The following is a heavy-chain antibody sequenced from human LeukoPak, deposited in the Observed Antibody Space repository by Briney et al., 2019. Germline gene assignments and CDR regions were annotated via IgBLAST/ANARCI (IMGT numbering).Heavy chain of an antibody. V-gene: IGHV1-8*02. CDR2: MNPNSGNT. J-gene: IGHJ5*02. D-gene: IGHD3-10*01. Sequence: GASVKVSCKASGYTFTSYYMHWVRQATGQGLEWMGWMNPNSGNTGYAQKFQGRVTMTRNTSISTAYMELSSLRSEDTAVYYCARGDSIWFGELSATSWGQGTLVTVSS. CDR1: GYTFTSYY. CDR3: ARGDSIWFGELSATS.